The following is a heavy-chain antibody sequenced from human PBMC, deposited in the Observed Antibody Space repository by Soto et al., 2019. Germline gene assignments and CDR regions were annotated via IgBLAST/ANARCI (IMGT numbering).Heavy chain of an antibody. CDR2: IYYSGST. CDR3: ARDYPHYYGSGSTEGMDV. D-gene: IGHD3-10*01. V-gene: IGHV4-31*03. Sequence: QVQLQESGPGLVKPSQTLSLTCTVSGGSISSGGYYWSWLRQHPGKGLEWIGYIYYSGSTYYNPSLKSRVTISVDTSTNQFSLKLSSVTAADTAVYYCARDYPHYYGSGSTEGMDVWGQGTTVTVSS. J-gene: IGHJ6*02. CDR1: GGSISSGGYY.